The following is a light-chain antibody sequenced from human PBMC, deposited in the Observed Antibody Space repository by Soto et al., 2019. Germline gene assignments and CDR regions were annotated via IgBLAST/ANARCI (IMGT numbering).Light chain of an antibody. J-gene: IGLJ1*01. CDR1: SSDVGGYNY. Sequence: QSALTQPASVSGSPGQSITISCTGSSSDVGGYNYLSWYQQHPGKAPKLIIYEVSNRPSGVSDRFSGSKSGNTASLTISGLQAEDEADCFCSSFTSTSTLVFGTGTKVTVL. V-gene: IGLV2-14*01. CDR2: EVS. CDR3: SSFTSTSTLV.